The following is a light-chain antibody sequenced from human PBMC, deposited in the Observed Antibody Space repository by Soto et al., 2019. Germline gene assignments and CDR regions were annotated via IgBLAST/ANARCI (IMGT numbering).Light chain of an antibody. J-gene: IGLJ1*01. CDR2: SNN. CDR1: SSNIGSNY. CDR3: AAWDDSLSARYV. Sequence: QSVLTQPPSASGTPGQRVTISCSGSSSNIGSNYVYWYQQLSGTAPKLLIYSNNQRPSGVPDRFSGSKSGTSASLAISGLRSEDEADYYCAAWDDSLSARYVFGTGTKV. V-gene: IGLV1-47*02.